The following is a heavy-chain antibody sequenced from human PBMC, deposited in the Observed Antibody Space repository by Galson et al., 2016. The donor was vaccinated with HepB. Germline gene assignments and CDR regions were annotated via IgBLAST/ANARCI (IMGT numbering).Heavy chain of an antibody. CDR1: GFPFSSYG. J-gene: IGHJ5*02. Sequence: SLRLSCAASGFPFSSYGMNWVRQAPGKGLEWVSSISSSSAFIYYAESLKGRFTISRDNAKDSLYLQINSLRGEDTAVYYCARDRGYSCYRAYNWFDPWGQGTLVTVSS. CDR2: ISSSSAFI. V-gene: IGHV3-21*01. D-gene: IGHD5-12*01. CDR3: ARDRGYSCYRAYNWFDP.